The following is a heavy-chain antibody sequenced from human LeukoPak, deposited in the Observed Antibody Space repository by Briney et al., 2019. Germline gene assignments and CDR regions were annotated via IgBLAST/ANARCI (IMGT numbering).Heavy chain of an antibody. J-gene: IGHJ6*02. V-gene: IGHV1-18*01. CDR3: ASTYCSSTSCYFYYYYGMDV. CDR1: GYTFTSYG. CDR2: ISAYNGNT. D-gene: IGHD2-2*01. Sequence: GASVKVSCKASGYTFTSYGISWVRQAPGQGLEWMGWISAYNGNTNYAQKLQGRVTMTTDTSTSTAYMELRSLRSDDTAVYYCASTYCSSTSCYFYYYYGMDVWGQGTTVTVSS.